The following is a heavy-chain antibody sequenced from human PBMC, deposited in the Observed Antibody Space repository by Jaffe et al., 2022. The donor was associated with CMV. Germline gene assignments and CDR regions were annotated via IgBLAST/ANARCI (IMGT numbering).Heavy chain of an antibody. V-gene: IGHV6-1*01. CDR1: GDSVSSNSAA. Sequence: QVQLQQSGPGLVKPSQTLSLTCAISGDSVSSNSAAWNWIRQSPSRGLEWLGRTYYRSKWYNDYAVSVKSRITINPDTSKNQFSLQLNSVTPEDTAVYYCAREYYYDSSGYSYDAFDIWGQGTMVTVSS. D-gene: IGHD3-22*01. J-gene: IGHJ3*02. CDR2: TYYRSKWYN. CDR3: AREYYYDSSGYSYDAFDI.